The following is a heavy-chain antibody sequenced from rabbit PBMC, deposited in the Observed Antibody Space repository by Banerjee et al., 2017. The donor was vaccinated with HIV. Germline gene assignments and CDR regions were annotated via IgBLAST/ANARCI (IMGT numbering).Heavy chain of an antibody. CDR2: IYNGDGST. CDR1: GFDFSSNA. V-gene: IGHV1S47*01. D-gene: IGHD1-1*01. J-gene: IGHJ4*01. Sequence: QEQLVESGGGLVQPEGSLTLTCKASGFDFSSNAMCWVRQAPGKGPEWIACIYNGDGSTYYASWVNGRFSISSHNAQDTLYLQLNSLTAADTATYFCAREYVSGSGGYDLWGQGTLVTVS. CDR3: AREYVSGSGGYDL.